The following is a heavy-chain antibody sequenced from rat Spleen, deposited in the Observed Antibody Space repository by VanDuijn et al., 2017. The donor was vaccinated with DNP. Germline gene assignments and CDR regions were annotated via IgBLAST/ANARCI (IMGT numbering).Heavy chain of an antibody. D-gene: IGHD1-6*01. CDR2: INTGSGGT. V-gene: IGHV1-43*01. CDR1: GYTFTTYY. CDR3: ARRKNYGLSYYFDY. Sequence: QVQLRQSGAEPAKPGSSVKISCKASGYTFTTYYITWIKQTTGQGLEYIGYINTGSGGTNYNEKFRGKATLTVDTSSNTAFMQLSSLTPDDSAVYYCARRKNYGLSYYFDYWGQGVMVTVSS. J-gene: IGHJ2*01.